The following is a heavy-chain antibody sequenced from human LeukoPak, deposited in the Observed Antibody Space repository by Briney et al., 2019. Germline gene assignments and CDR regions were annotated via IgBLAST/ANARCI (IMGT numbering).Heavy chain of an antibody. Sequence: SETLSLTCAVYGGSFSGYYWSWIRQPPGKGLEWIGEINHSGSTNYNPSLKSRVTISVDTSKNQFSLKLSSVTAADTAVYYCARAPYSSSWSNYYGLDVWGQGTTVTVSS. CDR2: INHSGST. V-gene: IGHV4-34*01. CDR3: ARAPYSSSWSNYYGLDV. D-gene: IGHD6-13*01. J-gene: IGHJ6*02. CDR1: GGSFSGYY.